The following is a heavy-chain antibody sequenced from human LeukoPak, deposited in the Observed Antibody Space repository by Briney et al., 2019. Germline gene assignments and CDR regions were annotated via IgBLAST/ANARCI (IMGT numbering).Heavy chain of an antibody. J-gene: IGHJ4*02. CDR3: ARVAEGSQLLPFDY. D-gene: IGHD2-15*01. CDR1: GGAISSGSYY. V-gene: IGHV4-61*02. Sequence: PSQTLSLTCTVSGGAISSGSYYWSWIRQPAGKGLEWIGRIYTSGSTNYNPSLKSRVTISVDTSKNQFSLKLSSVTAADTAVYYCARVAEGSQLLPFDYWGQGTLVTVSS. CDR2: IYTSGST.